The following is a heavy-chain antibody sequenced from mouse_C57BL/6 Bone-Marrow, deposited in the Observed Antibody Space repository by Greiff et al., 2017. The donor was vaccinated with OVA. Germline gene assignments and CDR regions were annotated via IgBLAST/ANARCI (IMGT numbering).Heavy chain of an antibody. Sequence: VQLQQSGAELVRPGASVKLSCTASGFNIKDDYMHWVKQRPEQGLEWIGWIDPENGDTEYASKFQGKATITADTSSNTAYLQLSSLTSEDTAVYYCTTPYYYGSSNFDYWGQGTTLTVSS. CDR2: IDPENGDT. J-gene: IGHJ2*01. CDR3: TTPYYYGSSNFDY. D-gene: IGHD1-1*01. V-gene: IGHV14-4*01. CDR1: GFNIKDDY.